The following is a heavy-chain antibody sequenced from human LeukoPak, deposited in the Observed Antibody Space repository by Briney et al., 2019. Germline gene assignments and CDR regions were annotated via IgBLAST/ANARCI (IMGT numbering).Heavy chain of an antibody. V-gene: IGHV1-69*05. CDR3: ARGGYSYGPNYYHYMDV. Sequence: SVKVSCKASGGTFSSYAISWVRQAPGQGLEWMGGIIPMFGTSDYAQKFQGRVTITTDESTTAAYMELSSLRSEDTAVYYCARGGYSYGPNYYHYMDVWDKGTTVTVSS. CDR1: GGTFSSYA. CDR2: IIPMFGTS. J-gene: IGHJ6*03. D-gene: IGHD5-18*01.